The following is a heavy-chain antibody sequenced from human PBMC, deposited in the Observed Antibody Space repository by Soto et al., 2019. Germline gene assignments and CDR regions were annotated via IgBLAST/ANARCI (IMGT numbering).Heavy chain of an antibody. Sequence: ESEGGVVQPGRSLRLSCAASGFTMSGVDMHWVRQAPGKGLEWVAVMSYDGSRQYYADSVEGRFTISRDNSKTTLYLQMDSLSTEDTAVYYCAKGGWYGSPSLSDCGGQGTLVTVSS. CDR2: MSYDGSRQ. V-gene: IGHV3-30*18. CDR3: AKGGWYGSPSLSDC. J-gene: IGHJ4*02. CDR1: GFTMSGVD. D-gene: IGHD6-6*01.